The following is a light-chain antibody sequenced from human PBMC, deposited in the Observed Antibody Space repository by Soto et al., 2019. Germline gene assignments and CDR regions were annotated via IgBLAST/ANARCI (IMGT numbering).Light chain of an antibody. CDR2: VAS. V-gene: IGKV3-15*01. CDR1: QSVSSK. J-gene: IGKJ4*01. Sequence: EIVMTQSPATLYVSPGERATLSCRASQSVSSKLAWYQQKPGQAPRLLIYVASTRATGIPARFSGSGSGTEFTLTISSLQSEDFAVYYCQQYNNWPLTFGGGTKVEIK. CDR3: QQYNNWPLT.